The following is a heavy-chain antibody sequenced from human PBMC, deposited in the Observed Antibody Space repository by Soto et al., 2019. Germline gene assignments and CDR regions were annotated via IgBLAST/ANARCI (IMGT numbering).Heavy chain of an antibody. J-gene: IGHJ5*02. D-gene: IGHD4-17*01. CDR3: ARGHGDYSWFDP. CDR2: IYYSGST. CDR1: GGSISSGDYY. Sequence: SETLSLTCTVSGGSISSGDYYWSWIRQPPGKGLEWIGYIYYSGSTYYNPSLKSRVTISVDTSKNQFSLKLSSVTAADTAVYYCARGHGDYSWFDPWGQGTLVTVSS. V-gene: IGHV4-30-4*01.